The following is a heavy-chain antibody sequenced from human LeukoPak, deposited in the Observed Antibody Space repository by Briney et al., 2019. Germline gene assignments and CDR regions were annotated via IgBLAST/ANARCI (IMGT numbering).Heavy chain of an antibody. CDR2: ISSSSSYI. CDR3: ARDDYRGLDY. J-gene: IGHJ4*02. V-gene: IGHV3-21*01. CDR1: GFTFRSYS. Sequence: GGSLRLSCAASGFTFRSYSMNWVRQAPGKGLEGVSSISSSSSYIYYADSVKVRFTISRDNAKNTLYLQMNSLRAEDTAVYYCARDDYRGLDYWGQGTLVTVSS. D-gene: IGHD4-11*01.